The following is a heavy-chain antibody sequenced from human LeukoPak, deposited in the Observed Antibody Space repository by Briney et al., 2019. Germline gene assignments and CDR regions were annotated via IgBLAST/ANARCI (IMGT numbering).Heavy chain of an antibody. CDR1: GFIFSSYD. CDR2: ISYDGSNK. D-gene: IGHD2-21*02. CDR3: AKLVYCGGDCSPGDY. V-gene: IGHV3-30*18. Sequence: GGSLRLSCAASGFIFSSYDMHWVRQAPGKGLEWVAVISYDGSNKYYADSVKGRFTISRDNSKNTLSLQMYSLRVEDTAVYYCAKLVYCGGDCSPGDYWGQGTLVTVSS. J-gene: IGHJ4*02.